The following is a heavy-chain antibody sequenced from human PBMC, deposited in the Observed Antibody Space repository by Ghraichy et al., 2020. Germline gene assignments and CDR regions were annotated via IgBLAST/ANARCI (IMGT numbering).Heavy chain of an antibody. CDR2: ISSSSSTI. CDR1: GFTFSSYS. D-gene: IGHD4-11*01. J-gene: IGHJ5*02. V-gene: IGHV3-48*02. CDR3: AKYSNYANWFDP. Sequence: GGSLRLSCAASGFTFSSYSMNWVRQAPRKGLEWVSYISSSSSTIYYADSVKGRFSISRDNAKNSLYLQMNSLRDEDTAVYYCAKYSNYANWFDPWGQGTLVTVSS.